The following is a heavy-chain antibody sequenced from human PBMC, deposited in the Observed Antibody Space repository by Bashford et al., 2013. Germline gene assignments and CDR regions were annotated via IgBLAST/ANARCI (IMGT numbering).Heavy chain of an antibody. J-gene: IGHJ6*02. V-gene: IGHV1-69*13. D-gene: IGHD3-3*01. CDR1: GGTFSSYA. CDR3: ARCDITIFAVVYYYGMDV. Sequence: SVKVSCKASGGTFSSYAISWVRQAPGQGLEWMGWISGYNGKTKYAQKFQGRVTITADESTSTAYMELSSLRSEDTAVYYCARCDITIFAVVYYYGMDVWGQGTTVTVSS. CDR2: ISGYNGKT.